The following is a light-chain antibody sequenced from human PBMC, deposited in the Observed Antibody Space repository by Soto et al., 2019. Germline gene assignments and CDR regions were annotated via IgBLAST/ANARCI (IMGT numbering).Light chain of an antibody. CDR1: QNILFSNNKNY. V-gene: IGKV4-1*01. CDR2: WAS. J-gene: IGKJ4*01. Sequence: IVMTQSPDSLAVSLGERATINCKSSQNILFSNNKNYLGWYQHKAGQPPKLIIYWASLRESGVPDRFSGSGSGTDFTLTINNLQAEDVATYFCHHYDTLPLTFGGGTKVEIK. CDR3: HHYDTLPLT.